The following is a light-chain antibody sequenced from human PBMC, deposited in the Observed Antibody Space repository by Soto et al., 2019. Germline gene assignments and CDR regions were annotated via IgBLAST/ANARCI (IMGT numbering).Light chain of an antibody. CDR3: QQSYTIPYT. V-gene: IGKV1-39*01. Sequence: DIQMTQSPSSLPASVGDRVTLTCRASQSISTYLNWYQQKPGKAPKLLIYAASSLQSGVPSRLSGSGSGTDFTLTISSLQPEDFATYYCQQSYTIPYTFGPGTKLEIK. CDR2: AAS. CDR1: QSISTY. J-gene: IGKJ2*01.